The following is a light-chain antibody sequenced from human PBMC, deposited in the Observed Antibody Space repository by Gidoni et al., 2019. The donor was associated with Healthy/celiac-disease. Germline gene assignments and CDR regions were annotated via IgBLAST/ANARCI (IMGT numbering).Light chain of an antibody. Sequence: EMVLTQSPGTLSLSPGKRATLSCRASQIVSSSYLAWYQQKPGQAPRLLIYWASSRATGIPDRFSGSGSGTDFTLTISRLEPEDFAVYYCQQYGSSPGTFGQGTKVEIK. CDR1: QIVSSSY. CDR2: WAS. J-gene: IGKJ1*01. V-gene: IGKV3-20*01. CDR3: QQYGSSPGT.